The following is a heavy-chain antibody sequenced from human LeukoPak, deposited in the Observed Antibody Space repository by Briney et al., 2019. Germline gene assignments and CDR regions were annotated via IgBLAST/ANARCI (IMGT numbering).Heavy chain of an antibody. CDR2: INHSGST. V-gene: IGHV4-34*01. J-gene: IGHJ4*02. CDR3: ARTRIYRGYSYGYEY. CDR1: GGSFSGYY. Sequence: PSETLSLTCAVYGGSFSGYYWSWIRQPPGKGLEWIGEINHSGSTNYNPSLKSRVTISVDTSKNQFSLKLSSVTAADTAVYYCARTRIYRGYSYGYEYRGQGTLVTVSS. D-gene: IGHD5-18*01.